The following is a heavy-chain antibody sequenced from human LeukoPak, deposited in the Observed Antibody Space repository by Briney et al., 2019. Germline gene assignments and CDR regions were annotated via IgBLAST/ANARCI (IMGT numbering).Heavy chain of an antibody. CDR3: ARDSYDSSGYCYFDY. J-gene: IGHJ4*02. CDR2: IYTSGNT. V-gene: IGHV4-4*07. Sequence: SETLSLTCTVSGGSISGYYWSWLRQPAGKGLEGIGRIYTSGNTNYNPSLTSRVTMSVDTSRNQFSLKLSSVTAADTAVYYCARDSYDSSGYCYFDYWGQGTLVTVSS. D-gene: IGHD3-22*01. CDR1: GGSISGYY.